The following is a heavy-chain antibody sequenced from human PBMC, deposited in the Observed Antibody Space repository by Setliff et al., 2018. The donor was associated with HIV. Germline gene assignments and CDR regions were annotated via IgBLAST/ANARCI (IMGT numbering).Heavy chain of an antibody. Sequence: ASVKVSCKASGCTFTSYALHWVRQAPGQRLEWMGWLNAGNGDTKYSQNFQDRVAITRDTSASTAYMELSSLRFEDTAVYYCARAQTYYSDSSGYYSQYWGQGTLVTVSS. CDR1: GCTFTSYA. CDR2: LNAGNGDT. CDR3: ARAQTYYSDSSGYYSQY. V-gene: IGHV1-3*01. D-gene: IGHD3-22*01. J-gene: IGHJ4*02.